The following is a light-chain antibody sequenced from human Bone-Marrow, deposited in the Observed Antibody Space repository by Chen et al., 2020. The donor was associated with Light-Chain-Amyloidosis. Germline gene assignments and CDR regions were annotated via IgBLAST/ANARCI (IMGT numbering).Light chain of an antibody. V-gene: IGLV3-25*03. J-gene: IGLJ2*01. CDR2: RDT. Sequence: SYELTQPPSVSVSPGQTARITCSGDDLPTKYAYWYQQKPGQAPVLVIHRDTERPSGISERFSGSSSGTTATLTISGVQAEDEADYHCPSADSSGTYEVIFGGGTLLTVL. CDR1: DLPTKY. CDR3: PSADSSGTYEVI.